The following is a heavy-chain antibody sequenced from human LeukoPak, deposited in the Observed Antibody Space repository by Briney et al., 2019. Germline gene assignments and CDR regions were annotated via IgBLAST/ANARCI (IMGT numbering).Heavy chain of an antibody. CDR1: GFTFSSYD. D-gene: IGHD3-22*01. Sequence: GGSLRLSCAASGFTFSSYDMHWVRQATGKGLEWVSAIGTAGDTYYPGSVKGRFTISRENAKNSLYLQMNSLRAGDTAVYYCSRVVSRGYFDYWGQGTLVTVSS. CDR2: IGTAGDT. J-gene: IGHJ4*02. CDR3: SRVVSRGYFDY. V-gene: IGHV3-13*01.